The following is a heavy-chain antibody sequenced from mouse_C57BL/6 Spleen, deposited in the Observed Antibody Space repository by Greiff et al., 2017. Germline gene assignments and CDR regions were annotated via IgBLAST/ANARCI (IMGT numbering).Heavy chain of an antibody. CDR1: GYTFTDYE. D-gene: IGHD1-1*01. CDR2: IDPETGGT. Sequence: QVQLQQSGAELVRPGASVTLSCKASGYTFTDYEMHWVKQTPVHGLEWIGAIDPETGGTAYNQKFKGKAILTADKSSSTAYMELRSLTSEDSADYYGTALTTVVATGSYLDYWGQGTTLTGSS. CDR3: TALTTVVATGSYLDY. V-gene: IGHV1-15*01. J-gene: IGHJ2*01.